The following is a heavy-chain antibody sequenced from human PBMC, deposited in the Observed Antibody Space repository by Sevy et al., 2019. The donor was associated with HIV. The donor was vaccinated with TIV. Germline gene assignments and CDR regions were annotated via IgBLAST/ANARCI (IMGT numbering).Heavy chain of an antibody. CDR1: GGSISSYY. V-gene: IGHV4-59*01. CDR3: ARVKSYYYGLGSRYDAFDI. D-gene: IGHD3-10*01. Sequence: SETLSLTCTVSGGSISSYYWSWIRQPPGKGLEWIGYIYYSGSNNYNPSLKSRVTLSVDTSKNQFSLKLSSVTAADTAVYYCARVKSYYYGLGSRYDAFDIWGQGTMVTVSS. CDR2: IYYSGSN. J-gene: IGHJ3*02.